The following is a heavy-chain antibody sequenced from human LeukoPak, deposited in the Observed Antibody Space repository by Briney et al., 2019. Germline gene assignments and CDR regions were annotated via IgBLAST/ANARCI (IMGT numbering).Heavy chain of an antibody. D-gene: IGHD3-10*01. Sequence: LEWVSYISGSSSPIYYADSVKGRFTTSRDNAKTSLYLQMNSLRAEDTAVYYCARGLYGSGTYELDYWGQGTLVTVSS. J-gene: IGHJ4*02. CDR2: ISGSSSPI. CDR3: ARGLYGSGTYELDY. V-gene: IGHV3-48*01.